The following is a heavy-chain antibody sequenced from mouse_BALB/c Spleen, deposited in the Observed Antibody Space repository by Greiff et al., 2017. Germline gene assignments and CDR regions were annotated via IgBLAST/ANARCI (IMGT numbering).Heavy chain of an antibody. D-gene: IGHD1-1*01. J-gene: IGHJ4*01. CDR2: ISSGGST. Sequence: EVQVQESGGGLVKPGGSLKLSCAASGFTFSSYAMSWVRQTPEKRLEWVASISSGGSTYYPDSVKGRFTISRDKAKNILYLQMSSLRSKDTAMDYCACTVSYYAMDYWGQGTTVTVSS. CDR1: GFTFSSYA. V-gene: IGHV5-6-5*01. CDR3: ACTVSYYAMDY.